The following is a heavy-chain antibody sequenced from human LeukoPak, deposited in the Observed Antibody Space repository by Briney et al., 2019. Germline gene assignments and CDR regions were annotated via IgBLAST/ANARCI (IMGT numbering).Heavy chain of an antibody. CDR2: IYTSGST. CDR3: ARGGRGWAMAYYFDY. D-gene: IGHD5-18*01. V-gene: IGHV4-61*02. CDR1: GGSISSGSYY. Sequence: SQTLSLTCTVSGGSISSGSYYWSWIRQPAGKGLEWIGRIYTSGSTNYNPSLKSRVTISADTSKNQFSLKLNSVTAADTAVYYCARGGRGWAMAYYFDYWGQGTLVTASS. J-gene: IGHJ4*02.